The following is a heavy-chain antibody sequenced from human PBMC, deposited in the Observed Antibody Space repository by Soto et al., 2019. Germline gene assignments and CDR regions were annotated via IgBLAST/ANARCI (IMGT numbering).Heavy chain of an antibody. D-gene: IGHD2-2*01. Sequence: SETLSLTCTVSGGSIISGYWGWMRQSPGKGLEWIGTLSHSGRTFYNPSLKSRVTISADTTKSQFSLSLTSVTAADTAVYYCGHLKTDTEVTPAPPLFDSWGQGTLVTVSS. CDR3: GHLKTDTEVTPAPPLFDS. V-gene: IGHV4-38-2*02. J-gene: IGHJ4*02. CDR1: GGSIISGY. CDR2: LSHSGRT.